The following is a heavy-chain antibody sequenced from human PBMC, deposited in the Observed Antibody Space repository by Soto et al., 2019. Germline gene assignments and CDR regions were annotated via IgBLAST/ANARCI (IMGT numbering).Heavy chain of an antibody. CDR1: GYPISSGYY. Sequence: SETLSLTCAFSGYPISSGYYWGWIRQSPGKGLEWIGSLYHSGSTYYNPSLKSRVTISVDSSKNQFSLRLTSVTAADTAVYYCARNSYYDFWSGYQRGFELWGQGTVVTVSS. CDR2: LYHSGST. CDR3: ARNSYYDFWSGYQRGFEL. J-gene: IGHJ4*02. V-gene: IGHV4-38-2*01. D-gene: IGHD3-3*01.